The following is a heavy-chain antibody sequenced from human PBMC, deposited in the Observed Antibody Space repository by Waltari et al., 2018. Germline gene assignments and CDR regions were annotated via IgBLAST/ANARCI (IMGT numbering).Heavy chain of an antibody. CDR2: SHQRGTT. CDR3: ARLIGYGVGHYYGMDV. CDR1: GVSIRNFY. J-gene: IGHJ6*02. D-gene: IGHD3-9*01. V-gene: IGHV4-59*08. Sequence: QVQLQESGPGLVKPLETLSLTCNVSGVSIRNFYWTWVRQPPGKGLEWIGYSHQRGTTSSNPSLRSRVPIARDTSNTQFYLNMKTVTATDTAVYYCARLIGYGVGHYYGMDVWGQGTTVAVSS.